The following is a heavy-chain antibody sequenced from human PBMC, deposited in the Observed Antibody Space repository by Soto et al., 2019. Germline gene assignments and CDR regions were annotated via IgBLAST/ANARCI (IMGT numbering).Heavy chain of an antibody. Sequence: QVQLVESGGGVVQPGRSLRLSCAASGFTFSSYAMHWVRQAPGKGLEWVAVISYDGSNKYYADSVKGRFTISRDNSKNTLYLQMNSLRAEDTAVYYCARKIVGQGVDYWGQGTLVTVSS. CDR1: GFTFSSYA. D-gene: IGHD1-26*01. CDR2: ISYDGSNK. V-gene: IGHV3-30-3*01. J-gene: IGHJ4*02. CDR3: ARKIVGQGVDY.